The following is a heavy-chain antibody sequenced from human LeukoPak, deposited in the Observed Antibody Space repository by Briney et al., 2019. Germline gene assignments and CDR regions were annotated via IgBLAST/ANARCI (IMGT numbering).Heavy chain of an antibody. CDR1: GYILTELS. J-gene: IGHJ4*02. V-gene: IGHV1-24*01. D-gene: IGHD3-3*01. CDR3: AAELMSGHFYH. Sequence: ASVKLSFKVSGYILTELSMHWVRPAPGKGLEWMGGFDPEDDERIFAQKFQGRVTMTEDTSKDTAYMELRSLSSEDPLVYYCAAELMSGHFYHWGQGTLVTVSS. CDR2: FDPEDDER.